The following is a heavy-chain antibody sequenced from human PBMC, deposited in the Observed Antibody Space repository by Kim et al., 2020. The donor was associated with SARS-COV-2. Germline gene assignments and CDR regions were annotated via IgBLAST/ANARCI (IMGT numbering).Heavy chain of an antibody. CDR2: IYTSGST. Sequence: SETLSLTCTASGGSISSYYWSWIRQPAGKGLEWIGRIYTSGSTKYNPSLKSRVTTSVDTSKNQFSLKLSSVTAADTAVYYCAGSDVLRFLAWLSLDYCGQRTLVTVSS. D-gene: IGHD3-3*01. CDR1: GGSISSYY. CDR3: AGSDVLRFLAWLSLDY. J-gene: IGHJ4*02. V-gene: IGHV4-4*07.